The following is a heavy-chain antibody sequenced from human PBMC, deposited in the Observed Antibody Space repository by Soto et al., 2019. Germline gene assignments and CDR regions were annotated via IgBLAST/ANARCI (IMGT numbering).Heavy chain of an antibody. Sequence: PGGSLRLSCAASGFTFRSYWMSWVRQAPGKGLEWVANIKQDGSEKYYVDSVKGRFTISRDNAKNSLYLQMNSLRAEDTAVYYCARRPYYIDSSGYGPPWGYYGMDVWGQGTTVTVSS. CDR1: GFTFRSYW. CDR3: ARRPYYIDSSGYGPPWGYYGMDV. V-gene: IGHV3-7*01. CDR2: IKQDGSEK. D-gene: IGHD3-22*01. J-gene: IGHJ6*02.